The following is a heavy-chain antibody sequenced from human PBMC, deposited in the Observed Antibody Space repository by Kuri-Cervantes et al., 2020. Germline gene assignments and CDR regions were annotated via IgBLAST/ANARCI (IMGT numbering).Heavy chain of an antibody. V-gene: IGHV3-20*04. D-gene: IGHD6-13*01. CDR2: INWNGGST. Sequence: GGSLRLSCTASGFTFDDYGMSWVRQAPGKGLEWVSGINWNGGSTGYADSVKGRFTISRDNAKNSLYLQMNSLRAEDTAVYYCARGRIAAAGTLFDYWGQGTLVTVSS. J-gene: IGHJ4*02. CDR3: ARGRIAAAGTLFDY. CDR1: GFTFDDYG.